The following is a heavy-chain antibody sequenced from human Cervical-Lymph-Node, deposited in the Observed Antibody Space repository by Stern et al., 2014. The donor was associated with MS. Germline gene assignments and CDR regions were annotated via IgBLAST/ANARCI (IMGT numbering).Heavy chain of an antibody. Sequence: QVQLQESGPGLVKPSETLSLTCRVSGYSIDSGFYWDWIRPPPGKGLEWIGTIYRSGSIYHNPSLKSRVTISVDTSRNEFSLKVPSVTAADTAVYYCARRGGTIATFHAYYFYGLDVWGQGTTVTVSS. CDR2: IYRSGSI. V-gene: IGHV4-38-2*02. J-gene: IGHJ6*02. CDR3: ARRGGTIATFHAYYFYGLDV. D-gene: IGHD2-21*01. CDR1: GYSIDSGFY.